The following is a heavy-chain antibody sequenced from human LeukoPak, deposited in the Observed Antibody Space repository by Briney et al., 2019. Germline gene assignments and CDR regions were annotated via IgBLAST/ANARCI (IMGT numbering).Heavy chain of an antibody. D-gene: IGHD3-10*01. J-gene: IGHJ4*02. V-gene: IGHV3-64*01. CDR1: GFTFSSYA. CDR3: ATSNSGSLKLDY. CDR2: ISSNGGST. Sequence: GGSMRLSCAASGFTFSSYAMHWVRQAPGKGLEYVSAISSNGGSTYYANSGKGRFIISRDNSKNTHYLLMGRLRAEDMAVYYCATSNSGSLKLDYWGQGTLVTVSS.